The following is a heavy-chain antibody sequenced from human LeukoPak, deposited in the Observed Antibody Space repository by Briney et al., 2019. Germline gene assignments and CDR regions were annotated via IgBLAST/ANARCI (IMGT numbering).Heavy chain of an antibody. D-gene: IGHD6-19*01. Sequence: PGESLKISCKGSGYSFTSYWIGWVRQMPGKGLGWMGMIYPGDSDTRYSPSFQGQVTISADKSISTAYLQWSSLKASDTAMYYCARHPGYSSGWSYYYYYYMDVWGKGTTVTVSS. CDR1: GYSFTSYW. V-gene: IGHV5-51*01. J-gene: IGHJ6*03. CDR3: ARHPGYSSGWSYYYYYYMDV. CDR2: IYPGDSDT.